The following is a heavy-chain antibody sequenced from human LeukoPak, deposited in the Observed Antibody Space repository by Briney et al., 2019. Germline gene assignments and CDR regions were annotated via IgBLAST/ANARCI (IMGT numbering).Heavy chain of an antibody. Sequence: GASVKVSCKASGYTFTSYGISWVRQAPGQGLEWMGWISAYNGNTNYAQKLQGRVTMTTDTSTSTAYMELRSLRSDDTAVYYCARVPRRSERWLVYFDYWGQGTLVTVSS. V-gene: IGHV1-18*01. CDR2: ISAYNGNT. CDR1: GYTFTSYG. J-gene: IGHJ4*02. CDR3: ARVPRRSERWLVYFDY. D-gene: IGHD6-19*01.